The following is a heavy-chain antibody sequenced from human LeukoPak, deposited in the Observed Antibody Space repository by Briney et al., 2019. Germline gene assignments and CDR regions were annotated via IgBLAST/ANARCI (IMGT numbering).Heavy chain of an antibody. V-gene: IGHV1-69*04. J-gene: IGHJ6*02. CDR1: GGTFSSYA. Sequence: GSSVKVSCKASGGTFSSYAISWVRQAPGQGLEWMGRIIPIFGIANYAQKFQGRVTITADKSTSTAYMELSSLRSEDTAVYYCARATTPSYGMDVWGQGTTATVSS. D-gene: IGHD1-26*01. CDR2: IIPIFGIA. CDR3: ARATTPSYGMDV.